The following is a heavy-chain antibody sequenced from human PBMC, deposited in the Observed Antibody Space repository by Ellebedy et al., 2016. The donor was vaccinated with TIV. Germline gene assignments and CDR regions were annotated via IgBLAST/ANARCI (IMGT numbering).Heavy chain of an antibody. Sequence: GESLKISXAASGFTFSSYSMNWVRQAPGKGLEWVSSISSSSSYIYYADSVKGRFTISRDNAKNSLYLQMNSLRAEDTAVYYCAKGVTGYYDASGRGAFDIWGQGTMVTVSS. V-gene: IGHV3-21*04. CDR2: ISSSSSYI. CDR1: GFTFSSYS. J-gene: IGHJ3*02. CDR3: AKGVTGYYDASGRGAFDI. D-gene: IGHD3-22*01.